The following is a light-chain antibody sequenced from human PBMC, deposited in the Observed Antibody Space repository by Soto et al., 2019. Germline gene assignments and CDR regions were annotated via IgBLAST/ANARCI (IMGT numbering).Light chain of an antibody. J-gene: IGKJ1*01. CDR3: QHYNSYSEA. Sequence: DIQMTQSPSTLPASVGDRVTITCRASQSISSWLAWYQQKPGRAPKLLIYAASSLQSGVPSRFSGSGSGTDFTLTISSLQPDDFATYYCQHYNSYSEAFGQGTKVDI. CDR2: AAS. V-gene: IGKV1-5*01. CDR1: QSISSW.